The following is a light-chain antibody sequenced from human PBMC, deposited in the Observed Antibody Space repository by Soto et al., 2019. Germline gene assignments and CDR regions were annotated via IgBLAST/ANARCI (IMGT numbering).Light chain of an antibody. J-gene: IGKJ1*01. CDR1: QGISTY. CDR3: QQYKGYSWM. Sequence: QLTHSPSSLSASEGDRVTITCRASQGISTYLAWYQQKPGKAPKLLIYAASTLKSGVPSRFSASGSGTEFTLVIRSLQPDDFATYYSQQYKGYSWMFGQGTKVDI. CDR2: AAS. V-gene: IGKV1-9*01.